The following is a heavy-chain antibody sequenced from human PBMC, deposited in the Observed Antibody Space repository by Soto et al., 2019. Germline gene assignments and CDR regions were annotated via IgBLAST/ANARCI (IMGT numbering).Heavy chain of an antibody. CDR2: ISYDGSNK. J-gene: IGHJ6*02. V-gene: IGHV3-30-3*01. D-gene: IGHD6-13*01. Sequence: QVQLVESGGGVVQPGRSLRLSCAASGFTFSSYAMHWVRQAPGKGLEWVAVISYDGSNKYYADSVKGRFTISRDNSKNTLYLQMNSLRAEDTAVYYCARDRKAAGYYYGMDVWGQGTTVTVSS. CDR3: ARDRKAAGYYYGMDV. CDR1: GFTFSSYA.